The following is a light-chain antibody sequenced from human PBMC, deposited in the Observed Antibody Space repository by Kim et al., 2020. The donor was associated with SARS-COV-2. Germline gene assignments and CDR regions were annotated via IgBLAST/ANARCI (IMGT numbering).Light chain of an antibody. CDR2: AAS. J-gene: IGKJ3*01. Sequence: ASVGDRVTITCRASQDISNWLAWYQQKPGEAPNLLIYAASDLQSGVPSRFSGGGSGTYFTLTISSLQPEDLAIYFCQQSYSLPPTFGPGTKVDIK. CDR1: QDISNW. V-gene: IGKV1-12*01. CDR3: QQSYSLPPT.